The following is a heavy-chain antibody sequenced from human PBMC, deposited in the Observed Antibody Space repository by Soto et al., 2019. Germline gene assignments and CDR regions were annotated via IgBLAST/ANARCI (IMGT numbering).Heavy chain of an antibody. J-gene: IGHJ3*02. CDR3: SKDHLKNYYDSSGYYWPDAFDI. CDR2: ISGSGGST. V-gene: IGHV3-23*01. D-gene: IGHD3-22*01. CDR1: GFIFGDFY. Sequence: PGGSLRLSCAASGFIFGDFYMTWIRQAPGKGLEWVSAISGSGGSTYYADSVKGRFTISRDNSKNTLYLQMNSLRAEDTAVYYCSKDHLKNYYDSSGYYWPDAFDIWGQGTMVTVSS.